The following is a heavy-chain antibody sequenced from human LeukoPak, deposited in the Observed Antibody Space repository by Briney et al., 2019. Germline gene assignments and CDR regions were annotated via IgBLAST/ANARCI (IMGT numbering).Heavy chain of an antibody. J-gene: IGHJ4*02. V-gene: IGHV3-30-3*01. CDR1: GFTFSSYA. Sequence: GGSLRLSCAASGFTFSSYAMHWVRQAPGKGLEWVAVISYDGSNKYYADSVKGRFTISRDNSKNTLYLQMNSLRAEDTAVYYCARGAQWELPHFNYWGQGTLVTVSS. CDR2: ISYDGSNK. D-gene: IGHD1-26*01. CDR3: ARGAQWELPHFNY.